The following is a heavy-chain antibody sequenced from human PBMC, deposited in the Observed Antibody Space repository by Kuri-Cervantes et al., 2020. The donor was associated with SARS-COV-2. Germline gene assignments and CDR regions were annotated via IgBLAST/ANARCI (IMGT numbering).Heavy chain of an antibody. CDR3: AKEPYSSGGPVWGQDYFDF. V-gene: IGHV3-23*01. D-gene: IGHD6-19*01. J-gene: IGHJ4*02. CDR2: ISGSGGST. Sequence: GESLKISCAASGFTFSSYAMSWVRQAPGKGLEWVSAISGSGGSTYYADSVKGRFTISRDNSKNTVYLQMNSLMAEDTAVYYCAKEPYSSGGPVWGQDYFDFWGQGTLVTVSS. CDR1: GFTFSSYA.